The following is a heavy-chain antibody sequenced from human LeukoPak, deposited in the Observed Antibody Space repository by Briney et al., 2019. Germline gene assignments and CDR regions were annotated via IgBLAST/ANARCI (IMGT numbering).Heavy chain of an antibody. D-gene: IGHD5-24*01. CDR2: ISSRSSII. Sequence: GGSLRLSCAASGFTFNDYTMIWVRQAPGKGLEWVSSISSRSSIIYYADSLKGRFTISRDNAENSLYLQMNSLRAEDTAIYYCARRWLHTFDYWGQGTLVTVSS. CDR3: ARRWLHTFDY. J-gene: IGHJ4*02. CDR1: GFTFNDYT. V-gene: IGHV3-21*01.